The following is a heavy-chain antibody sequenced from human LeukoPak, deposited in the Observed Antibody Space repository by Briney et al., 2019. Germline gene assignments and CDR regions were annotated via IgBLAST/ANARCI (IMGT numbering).Heavy chain of an antibody. V-gene: IGHV3-30*02. CDR2: IRYDGTNK. Sequence: GGSLRLSCAASGFTFSSYAMSWVRQAPGKGLEWVAFIRYDGTNKYYADSVKGRFTISRDNSKNTLYLQMNSLRAEDTAVYYCAREPFDYWGQGTLVTVSS. CDR1: GFTFSSYA. CDR3: AREPFDY. J-gene: IGHJ4*02.